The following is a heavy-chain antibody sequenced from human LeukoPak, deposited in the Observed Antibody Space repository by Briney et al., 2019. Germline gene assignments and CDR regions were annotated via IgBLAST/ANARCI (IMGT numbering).Heavy chain of an antibody. CDR1: GFTFSSYE. J-gene: IGHJ4*02. CDR3: ARETGYSSGWYFDY. Sequence: GGSLRLSCAASGFTFSSYEMNWVRQAPGKGLECVSYISSSGSTIYYADSVKGRFTISRDNAKNSLYLQMNSLRAEDTAVYYCARETGYSSGWYFDYWGQGTLVTVSS. CDR2: ISSSGSTI. D-gene: IGHD6-19*01. V-gene: IGHV3-48*03.